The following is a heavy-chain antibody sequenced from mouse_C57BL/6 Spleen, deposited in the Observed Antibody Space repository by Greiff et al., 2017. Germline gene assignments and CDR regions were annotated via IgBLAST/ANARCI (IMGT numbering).Heavy chain of an antibody. V-gene: IGHV1-72*01. J-gene: IGHJ3*01. CDR1: GYTFTSYW. CDR2: IDPYSGGT. D-gene: IGHD2-5*01. Sequence: QVQLQQPGAELVKPGASVKLSCKASGYTFTSYWMHWVKQRPGRGLEWIGRIDPYSGGTKYNEKFKSKATLTVDKPSSTAYMQLSSLTSEDSAVYYCAREAYYSNYAGAWFAYWGQGTLVTVSA. CDR3: AREAYYSNYAGAWFAY.